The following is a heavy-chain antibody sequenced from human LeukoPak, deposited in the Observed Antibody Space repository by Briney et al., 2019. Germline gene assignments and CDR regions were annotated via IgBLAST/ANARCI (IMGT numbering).Heavy chain of an antibody. CDR2: IYSGGST. CDR1: GFTVSSND. J-gene: IGHJ3*02. Sequence: GSLRLSCAASGFTVSSNDMSWVRQAPGKGLEWVSVIYSGGSTYHADSVKDRFTISRDNSKNTLYLQMNSLRAEDTAVYYCASPSPRYYYYDSSGLLPPPAFDIWGQGTMVTVSS. D-gene: IGHD3-22*01. V-gene: IGHV3-66*01. CDR3: ASPSPRYYYYDSSGLLPPPAFDI.